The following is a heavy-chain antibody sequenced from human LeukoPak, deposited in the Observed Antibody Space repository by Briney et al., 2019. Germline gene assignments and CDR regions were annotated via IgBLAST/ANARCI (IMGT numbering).Heavy chain of an antibody. J-gene: IGHJ4*02. CDR3: ARETSSGYSYGYYFDY. D-gene: IGHD5-18*01. CDR2: IYTSGST. CDR1: GGSISSYY. V-gene: IGHV4-4*07. Sequence: PSETLSLTCTVSGGSISSYYWSWIRQPAGKGLEWIGRIYTSGSTRYNPSLKSRVTMSVDTSKNQFSLKLSSVTAADKAVYYCARETSSGYSYGYYFDYWGEGSLVTVSS.